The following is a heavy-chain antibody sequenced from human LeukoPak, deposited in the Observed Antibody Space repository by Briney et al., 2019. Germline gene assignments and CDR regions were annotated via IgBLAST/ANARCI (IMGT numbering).Heavy chain of an antibody. CDR1: GFTFGDYA. CDR3: TRAMRQEVATGYDY. D-gene: IGHD5-12*01. Sequence: GGSLRLSCTASGFTFGDYAMSWFRQVPGKGLEWVGFIRSEAYGGTTEYAASVKGRFTISRDDSKSIAYLQMNSLQTEDTAVYYCTRAMRQEVATGYDYWGQGTLVTVSS. CDR2: IRSEAYGGTT. J-gene: IGHJ4*02. V-gene: IGHV3-49*03.